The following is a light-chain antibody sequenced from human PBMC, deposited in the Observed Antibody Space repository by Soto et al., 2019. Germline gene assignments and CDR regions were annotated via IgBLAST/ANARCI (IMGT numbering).Light chain of an antibody. Sequence: IQFTQSPSSLSSSVLDRFTVTCRASDDITNYLAWYQQKAGKAPKLLIYDASTLYSGVPSRFSGSGSGTDFTLTISGLQPEDFATYYCQQLSRYPSTFGGGTKVDIK. J-gene: IGKJ4*01. CDR2: DAS. CDR1: DDITNY. CDR3: QQLSRYPST. V-gene: IGKV1-9*01.